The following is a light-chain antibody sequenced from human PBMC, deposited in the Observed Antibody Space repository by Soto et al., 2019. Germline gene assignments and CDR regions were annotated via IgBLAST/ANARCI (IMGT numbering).Light chain of an antibody. J-gene: IGKJ3*01. CDR2: LGS. V-gene: IGKV2-28*01. CDR3: MQALQTPLFS. Sequence: DIVMTQSPLYLPVTPGEPASISSRSSQSLLHSDGYNYLDWYLQKPGQSPQLLIYLGSNRASGVPDRFSGMGSGTDFTLKISRVEAEDVGVYYCMQALQTPLFSFGPGTKVDLK. CDR1: QSLLHSDGYNY.